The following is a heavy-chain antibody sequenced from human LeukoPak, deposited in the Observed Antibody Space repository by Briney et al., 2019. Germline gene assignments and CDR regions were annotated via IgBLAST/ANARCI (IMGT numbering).Heavy chain of an antibody. V-gene: IGHV3-48*04. CDR1: GFTFSSYW. D-gene: IGHD6-6*01. CDR2: ISSSGSTI. CDR3: ARDIAARPSWFDP. Sequence: GGSLRLSCAASGFTFSSYWMHWVRQAPGKGLEWVSYISSSGSTIYYADSVKGRFTISRDNAKNSLYLQMNSLRAEDTAVYYCARDIAARPSWFDPWGQGTLVTVSS. J-gene: IGHJ5*02.